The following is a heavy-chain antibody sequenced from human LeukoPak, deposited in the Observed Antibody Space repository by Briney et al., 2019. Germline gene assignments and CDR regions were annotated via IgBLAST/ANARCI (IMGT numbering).Heavy chain of an antibody. CDR2: ISAYNGNT. CDR1: GYTFTSYG. J-gene: IGHJ6*02. V-gene: IGHV1-18*01. Sequence: ASVKVSCTASGYTFTSYGISWVRQAPGQGLEWMGWISAYNGNTNYAQKLQGRVTMTTDTPTSTAYMELRSLRSDDTAVYYCARDLYDSSGNGMDVWGQGTTVTVSS. CDR3: ARDLYDSSGNGMDV. D-gene: IGHD3-22*01.